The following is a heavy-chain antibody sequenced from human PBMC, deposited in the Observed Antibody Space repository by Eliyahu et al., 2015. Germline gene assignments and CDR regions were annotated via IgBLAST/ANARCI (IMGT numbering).Heavy chain of an antibody. CDR1: GFTFXXYS. J-gene: IGHJ4*02. Sequence: EVQLVESGGGLVQPGGSLRLSCXASGFTFXXYSMNWVRQAPGKGLXWVSYISSSSSTIYYADSVKGRFTISRDNAKNSLYLQMNSLRDEDTAVYYCARDLLPTHGSGRLFDYWGQGTLVTVSS. CDR2: ISSSSSTI. V-gene: IGHV3-48*02. D-gene: IGHD3-10*01. CDR3: ARDLLPTHGSGRLFDY.